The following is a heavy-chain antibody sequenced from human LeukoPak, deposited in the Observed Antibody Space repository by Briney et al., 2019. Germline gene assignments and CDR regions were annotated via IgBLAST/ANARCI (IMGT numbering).Heavy chain of an antibody. CDR2: IYYSGST. CDR1: GGSISSSSYY. CDR3: ATGDYRYYYYGMDV. J-gene: IGHJ6*02. D-gene: IGHD4-17*01. Sequence: PSETLSLTCTVSGGSISSSSYYWSWIRQPPGKGLEWIGYIYYSGSTNYNPSLKSRVTISVDTSKNQFSLKLSSVTAADTAVYYCATGDYRYYYYGMDVWGQGTTVTVSS. V-gene: IGHV4-61*01.